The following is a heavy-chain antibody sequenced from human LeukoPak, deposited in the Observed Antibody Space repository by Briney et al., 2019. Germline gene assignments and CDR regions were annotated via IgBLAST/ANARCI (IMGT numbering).Heavy chain of an antibody. Sequence: GGSLRVSCAASGFIFSSYGMHWVRQAPGKGLEWVAFIKYDGGKEYYADSVKGRFTVSRSNSKSTLYLQMNSLRADDTAVYYCAKDKDLTSDYLYYKDVWGKGTTV. CDR1: GFIFSSYG. J-gene: IGHJ6*03. CDR3: AKDKDLTSDYLYYKDV. CDR2: IKYDGGKE. V-gene: IGHV3-30*02. D-gene: IGHD3-16*01.